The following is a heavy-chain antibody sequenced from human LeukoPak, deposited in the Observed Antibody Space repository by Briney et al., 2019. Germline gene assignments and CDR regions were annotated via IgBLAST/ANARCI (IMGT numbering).Heavy chain of an antibody. CDR2: VDPEDGET. J-gene: IGHJ5*02. Sequence: ATVKISCKGFGYTFTDYYIHWVKEAPGKGLEWMGRVDPEDGETTYAEKFQGRVTITADTSTDTAYMELNNLRSEDTAVYYCATMTTFDPWGQGTLVTVSP. CDR3: ATMTTFDP. V-gene: IGHV1-69-2*01. D-gene: IGHD4-11*01. CDR1: GYTFTDYY.